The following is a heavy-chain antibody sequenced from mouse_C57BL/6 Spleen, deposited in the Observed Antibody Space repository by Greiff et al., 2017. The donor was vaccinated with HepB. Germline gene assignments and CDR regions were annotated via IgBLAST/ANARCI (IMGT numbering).Heavy chain of an antibody. CDR3: ARSYDYYCDY. CDR2: IYPGDGDT. J-gene: IGHJ2*01. V-gene: IGHV1-82*01. Sequence: VQLQQSGPELVKPGASVKISCKASGYAFSSSWMNWVKQRPGKGLEWIGRIYPGDGDTNYNGKFKGKATLTADKSSSTAYMQLSSLTSEDSAVYFCARSYDYYCDYWGQGTTLTVSS. CDR1: GYAFSSSW. D-gene: IGHD2-4*01.